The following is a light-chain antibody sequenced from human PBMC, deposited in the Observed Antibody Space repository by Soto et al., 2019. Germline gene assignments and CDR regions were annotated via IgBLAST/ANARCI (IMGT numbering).Light chain of an antibody. CDR3: QQYNSYPRT. CDR2: KAS. Sequence: DIQMTQSPSTLSASVGDRVTITCRASQTISSWLAWYQQKPGQAPKLLIYKASTLKSGVPSRFSGSGSGTEFTLTISSLQPDDFATYYCQQYNSYPRTFGQGTKVDIK. CDR1: QTISSW. J-gene: IGKJ1*01. V-gene: IGKV1-5*03.